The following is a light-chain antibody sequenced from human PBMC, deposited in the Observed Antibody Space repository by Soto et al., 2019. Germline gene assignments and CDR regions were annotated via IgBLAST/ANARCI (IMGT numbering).Light chain of an antibody. V-gene: IGLV2-14*03. CDR3: SSYSSTITRV. Sequence: QSVLTQPDSVSGSPGQSITISCIGTSSDIGAYNYASWYQQHPGKAPKLIIYDVSNRPSGVSNRLSGSKSGYTASLTIYRLQVEDEADYYCSSYSSTITRVFGTGTKVTVL. CDR2: DVS. J-gene: IGLJ1*01. CDR1: SSDIGAYNY.